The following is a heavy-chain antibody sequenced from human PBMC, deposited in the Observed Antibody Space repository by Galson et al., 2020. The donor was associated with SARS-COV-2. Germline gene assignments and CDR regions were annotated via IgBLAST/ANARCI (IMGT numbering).Heavy chain of an antibody. CDR1: GGAISSGGYS. J-gene: IGHJ4*02. CDR2: IYHRGST. Sequence: SQTLSLTCGVSGGAISSGGYSRSWIRQPPGKGLEWIGYIYHRGSTYYNPSLKSRVSISIDRSKNQFSLKLSSVTAADTAVYYCARGYCSGGSCYNFDYWGQGTLVTVSS. D-gene: IGHD2-15*01. CDR3: ARGYCSGGSCYNFDY. V-gene: IGHV4-30-2*01.